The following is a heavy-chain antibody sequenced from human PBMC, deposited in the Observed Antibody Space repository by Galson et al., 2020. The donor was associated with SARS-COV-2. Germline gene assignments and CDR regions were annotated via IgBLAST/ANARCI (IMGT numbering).Heavy chain of an antibody. CDR2: ISGSGGST. CDR3: AKDRGGDYLLRFLVVDYSYGMDV. Sequence: AGSLRLSCAASGFTFSSYAMSWVRQAPGKGLEWVSAISGSGGSTYYADSVKGRFTISRDNSKNTLYLQMNSLRAEDTAVYYCAKDRGGDYLLRFLVVDYSYGMDVWGQGTTVTVSS. CDR1: GFTFSSYA. D-gene: IGHD3-3*01. J-gene: IGHJ6*02. V-gene: IGHV3-23*01.